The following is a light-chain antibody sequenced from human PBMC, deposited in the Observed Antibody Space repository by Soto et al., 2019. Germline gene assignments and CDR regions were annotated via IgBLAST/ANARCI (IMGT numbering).Light chain of an antibody. Sequence: QAVVTQPPSVSGAPGQRVTISCTGSSSNIRAGYDVHWYQQLPGTAPKLLIYGNSNRPSGVPDRFSGSKSGTSASLAITGLQAEDEADYYCQSYDSSLSGHVVFGGGTKLTVL. CDR2: GNS. CDR3: QSYDSSLSGHVV. CDR1: SSNIRAGYD. V-gene: IGLV1-40*01. J-gene: IGLJ2*01.